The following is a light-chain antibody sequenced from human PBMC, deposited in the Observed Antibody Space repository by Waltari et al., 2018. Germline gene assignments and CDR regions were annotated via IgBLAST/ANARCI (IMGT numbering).Light chain of an antibody. CDR2: GNN. J-gene: IGLJ2*01. Sequence: QSALTQPPSVSGAPGQRVTIPCTGSGSNIGAGYDVHWYQQFPGTAPKLLLYGNNNRPSGDPDRFSASKTGTSASLAITGLQAEDEADYYCQSYDRSLSVVFGGGTKLTVL. CDR3: QSYDRSLSVV. V-gene: IGLV1-40*01. CDR1: GSNIGAGYD.